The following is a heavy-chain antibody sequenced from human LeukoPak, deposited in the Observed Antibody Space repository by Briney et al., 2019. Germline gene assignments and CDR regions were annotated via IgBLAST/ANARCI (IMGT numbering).Heavy chain of an antibody. CDR3: ARVGSIAARPTSYYYYGMDV. V-gene: IGHV3-11*01. D-gene: IGHD6-6*01. CDR2: ISSSGSTI. Sequence: GGSLRLSCAASVFTYSDYYMSWIRQAPGKGLEWVSYISSSGSTIYYADSVKGRFTIYRNNAKNSLYLQMNSLRAEDTAVYYCARVGSIAARPTSYYYYGMDVWGQGTTVTVS. J-gene: IGHJ6*02. CDR1: VFTYSDYY.